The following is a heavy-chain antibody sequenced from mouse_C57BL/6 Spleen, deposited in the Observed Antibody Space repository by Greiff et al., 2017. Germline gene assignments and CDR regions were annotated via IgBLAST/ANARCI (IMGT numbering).Heavy chain of an antibody. Sequence: QVQLKESGPELVKPGASVKISCKASGYTFTDYYINWVKQRPGQGLEWIGWIYPGSGNTKYNEKFKGKATLTVDTSSSTAYMQLSSLTSEDSAVYFCARCYGSSYLYWYFDVWGTGTTVTVSS. CDR3: ARCYGSSYLYWYFDV. D-gene: IGHD1-1*01. CDR1: GYTFTDYY. J-gene: IGHJ1*03. V-gene: IGHV1-84*01. CDR2: IYPGSGNT.